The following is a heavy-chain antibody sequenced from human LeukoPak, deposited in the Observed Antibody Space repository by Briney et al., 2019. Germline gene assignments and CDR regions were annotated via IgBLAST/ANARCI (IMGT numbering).Heavy chain of an antibody. CDR2: IYKNGNT. V-gene: IGHV4-4*07. J-gene: IGHJ4*02. CDR3: ARLPDYGDHRFDY. CDR1: GGSISGYQ. D-gene: IGHD4-17*01. Sequence: SETLSLTCTVSGGSISGYQWSWIRQSTEKGLEWIAIIYKNGNTNYNPALKSRVTMSLDATENRFSLKLNSVTAADTAVYYCARLPDYGDHRFDYWGQGTLVTVSS.